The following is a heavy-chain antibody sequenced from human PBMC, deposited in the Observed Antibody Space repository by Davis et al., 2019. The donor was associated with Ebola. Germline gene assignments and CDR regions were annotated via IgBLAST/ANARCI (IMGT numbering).Heavy chain of an antibody. V-gene: IGHV4-39*07. Sequence: MPSETLSLTCTVSGGSISSYYWSWIRQPPGKGLEWIGSIYYSGSTYYNPSLKSRVTISVDTSKNQFSLKLSSVTAADTAVYYCARVMRGYYYYGMDVWGQGTTVTVSS. CDR3: ARVMRGYYYYGMDV. CDR2: IYYSGST. J-gene: IGHJ6*02. D-gene: IGHD3-16*01. CDR1: GGSISSYY.